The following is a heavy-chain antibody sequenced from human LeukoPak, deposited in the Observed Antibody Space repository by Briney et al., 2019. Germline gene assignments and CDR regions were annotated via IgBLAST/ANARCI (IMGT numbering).Heavy chain of an antibody. D-gene: IGHD3-22*01. Sequence: GGSLGLSCAASGFTFSSYSMNWLRQAPGKGLVWVSRIKSDGKTNYADSVKGRFTISRDNAKNTVSLQMNSLRAEDTGVYYCARAPSEIGGYYPEYFRHWGQGTLVTVSS. J-gene: IGHJ1*01. V-gene: IGHV3-74*01. CDR2: IKSDGKT. CDR3: ARAPSEIGGYYPEYFRH. CDR1: GFTFSSYS.